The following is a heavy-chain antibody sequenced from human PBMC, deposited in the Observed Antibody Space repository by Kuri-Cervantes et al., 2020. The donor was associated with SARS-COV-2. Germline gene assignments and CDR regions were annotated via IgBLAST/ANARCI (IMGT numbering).Heavy chain of an antibody. CDR3: AREGIAARPSHFDY. CDR1: GGSFSGYY. J-gene: IGHJ4*02. V-gene: IGHV4-34*01. Sequence: SETLSLTCAVYGGSFSGYYWSWIRQPPGKGLEWIGEINHSGSTNYNPSLKSRVTISVDTSKNQFSPKLSSVTAADTAVYYCAREGIAARPSHFDYWGQGTLVTVSS. D-gene: IGHD6-6*01. CDR2: INHSGST.